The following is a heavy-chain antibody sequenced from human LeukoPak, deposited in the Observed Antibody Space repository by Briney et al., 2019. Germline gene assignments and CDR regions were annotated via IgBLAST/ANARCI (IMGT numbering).Heavy chain of an antibody. CDR2: INPNSGGT. J-gene: IGHJ4*02. D-gene: IGHD2-15*01. V-gene: IGHV1-2*02. Sequence: GASVKVSCKASGYTFTGYYMNWVRQAPGQGLEWMGWINPNSGGTNYAQKFQGRVTMTRDTSISTAYMELSRLRSDDTAVYYCARVGSREGYYFDYWGQGTLVTVSS. CDR3: ARVGSREGYYFDY. CDR1: GYTFTGYY.